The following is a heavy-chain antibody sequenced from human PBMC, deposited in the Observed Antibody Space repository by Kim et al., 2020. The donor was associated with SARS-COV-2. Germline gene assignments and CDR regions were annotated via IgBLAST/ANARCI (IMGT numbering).Heavy chain of an antibody. J-gene: IGHJ4*02. CDR1: GLTFSKTG. CDR2: INGDGSIT. D-gene: IGHD6-13*01. V-gene: IGHV3-74*01. Sequence: GGSLGLSCVASGLTFSKTGMHWVRQVPGKGLVWVSRINGDGSITTYADSVKGRFSISRDNAKNTLYLQMNSLRAEDTAVYYCAREAYSASWYVWGQGTLVTVSS. CDR3: AREAYSASWYV.